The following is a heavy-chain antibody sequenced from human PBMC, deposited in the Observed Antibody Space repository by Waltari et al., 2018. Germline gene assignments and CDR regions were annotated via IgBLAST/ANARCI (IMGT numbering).Heavy chain of an antibody. CDR2: IFTSGST. J-gene: IGHJ3*01. CDR1: GFTVSSTY. CDR3: ARATNWVLEAFDL. Sequence: ELQLVESGGGLFQPGASLRLSCAASGFTVSSTYMAWVRQAPGKGPEWVSVIFTSGSTYHADSGKGRFTISRDNSENTVHLQMKNLTAEDTALYYCARATNWVLEAFDLWGQGTMVTVSP. D-gene: IGHD1-1*01. V-gene: IGHV3-53*01.